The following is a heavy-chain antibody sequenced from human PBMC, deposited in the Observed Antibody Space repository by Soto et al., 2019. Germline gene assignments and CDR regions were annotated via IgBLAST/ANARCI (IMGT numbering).Heavy chain of an antibody. V-gene: IGHV3-23*01. Sequence: GGSLRLSCAASGFTFSSYAMSWVRQAPGKGLEWVSAISGSGGSTYYADSVKGRFTISRDNSKNTLYLQMNSLRAEDTAVYYCAEGQEGLRWSPGRAYYFDYWGQGTLVTVSS. D-gene: IGHD4-17*01. CDR2: ISGSGGST. CDR1: GFTFSSYA. J-gene: IGHJ4*02. CDR3: AEGQEGLRWSPGRAYYFDY.